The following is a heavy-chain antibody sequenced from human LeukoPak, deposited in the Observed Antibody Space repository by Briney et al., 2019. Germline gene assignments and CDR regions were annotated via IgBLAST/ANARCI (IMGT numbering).Heavy chain of an antibody. CDR1: GYTFSNYG. V-gene: IGHV1-18*01. D-gene: IGHD2-21*02. J-gene: IGHJ4*02. CDR3: ARGKMFCGGDCYSTRNFFDY. Sequence: GASVKVSCKASGYTFSNYGISWVRQAPGQGLEWMGWISAYNGITNYAQSLQGRVTMTTDTSTSTAYMELRSLRSDDTAVYYCARGKMFCGGDCYSTRNFFDYWGQGTLVTVSS. CDR2: ISAYNGIT.